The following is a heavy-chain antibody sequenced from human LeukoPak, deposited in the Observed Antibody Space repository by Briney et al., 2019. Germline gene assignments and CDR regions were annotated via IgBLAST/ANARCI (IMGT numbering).Heavy chain of an antibody. J-gene: IGHJ5*02. CDR3: ARVETRFLEWLSQNWFDP. CDR2: ISAYNGNT. CDR1: GYTFTSYG. V-gene: IGHV1-18*01. D-gene: IGHD3-3*01. Sequence: EASVKVFCKASGYTFTSYGISWVRQAPGQGLGWMGWISAYNGNTNYAQKLQGRVTMTTDTSTSTAYMELRSLRSDDTAVYYCARVETRFLEWLSQNWFDPWGQGTLVTVSS.